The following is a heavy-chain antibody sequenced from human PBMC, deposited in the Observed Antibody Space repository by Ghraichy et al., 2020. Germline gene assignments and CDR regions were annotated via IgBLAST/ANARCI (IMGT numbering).Heavy chain of an antibody. J-gene: IGHJ4*02. CDR2: IYYSGST. CDR1: GGSINYYS. Sequence: SETLSLTCTVSGGSINYYSWSWIRQPPGKGLEWIGYIYYSGSTNYKPSLKSRVTISVDTSKNQFSLKLSSVTAADTAVYYCARARESVLLDYWGQGTLVTVSS. CDR3: ARARESVLLDY. V-gene: IGHV4-59*01.